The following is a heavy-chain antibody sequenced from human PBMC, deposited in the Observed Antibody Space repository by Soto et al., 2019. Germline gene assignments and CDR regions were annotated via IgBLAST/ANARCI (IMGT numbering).Heavy chain of an antibody. CDR1: GYTFSDYH. Sequence: QVQLVQSGAEVRKPGALVKVSCKTSGYTFSDYHIHWVRQAPGQGLEWMGRIIPSDGSTMYAQKFQGRVTLTRDTSTSTAYMELTSLRFEDTALYYCARDSYGSDYWGQGTLVTVSS. D-gene: IGHD3-10*01. CDR2: IIPSDGST. J-gene: IGHJ4*02. CDR3: ARDSYGSDY. V-gene: IGHV1-46*03.